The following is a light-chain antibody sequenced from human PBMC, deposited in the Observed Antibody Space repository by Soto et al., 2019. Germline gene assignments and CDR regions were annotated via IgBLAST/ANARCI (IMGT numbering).Light chain of an antibody. V-gene: IGKV2-30*02. J-gene: IGKJ1*01. Sequence: EVVMTQSPLSLPVTLGQPASISCRSNQSLVHSDGIAYFSWFQQRPGRSPRRLIYKVSNRDSGVPARFSGSGSGTDFTLKISRVEAEDVGVYYCMQGTHWPWTFGQGTKVDIK. CDR3: MQGTHWPWT. CDR2: KVS. CDR1: QSLVHSDGIAY.